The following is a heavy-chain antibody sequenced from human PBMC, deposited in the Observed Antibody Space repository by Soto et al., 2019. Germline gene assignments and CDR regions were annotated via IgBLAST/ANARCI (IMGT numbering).Heavy chain of an antibody. V-gene: IGHV3-23*01. CDR1: GFAFNVYT. D-gene: IGHD6-19*01. CDR2: INSNGRST. J-gene: IGHJ6*02. CDR3: AKDGIALTGRDYYYAMDV. Sequence: GGSLRLSCAASGFAFNVYTIYWVRQAPGRGLEWVSTINSNGRSTFYADSVKGRFTISRDNSKDTLYLQMNSLRVEDTALYYCAKDGIALTGRDYYYAMDVWGQGTTVTVSS.